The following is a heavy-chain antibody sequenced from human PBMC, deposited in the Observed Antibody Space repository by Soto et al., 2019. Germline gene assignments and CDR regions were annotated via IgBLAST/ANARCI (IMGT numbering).Heavy chain of an antibody. CDR1: GFTFSAYG. CDR3: AKDLLSSGSCYVDY. D-gene: IGHD6-19*01. V-gene: IGHV3-30*18. J-gene: IGHJ4*02. CDR2: ISYDGSNK. Sequence: QVQLVESGGGVVQPGRSLRLSCAASGFTFSAYGIHWVRQAPGKGLEWVAVISYDGSNKYYADSVKGRFTISRDNSKNTLYLQMNSLRAEDTAVYYCAKDLLSSGSCYVDYWGQGILVTVSS.